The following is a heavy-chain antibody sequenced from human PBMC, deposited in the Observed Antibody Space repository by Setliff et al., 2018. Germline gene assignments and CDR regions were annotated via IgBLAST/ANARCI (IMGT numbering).Heavy chain of an antibody. D-gene: IGHD3-10*01. Sequence: AGESLKISCKDSGYIFTNYWIGWVRQMPGKGLEWMGIIYPGDSDTRYSPSFQGQVTISADKSITTAYLQWSSLKASDTAMYYCARPTSDLWFDPWGQGTLVTVSS. CDR3: ARPTSDLWFDP. J-gene: IGHJ5*02. V-gene: IGHV5-51*01. CDR2: IYPGDSDT. CDR1: GYIFTNYW.